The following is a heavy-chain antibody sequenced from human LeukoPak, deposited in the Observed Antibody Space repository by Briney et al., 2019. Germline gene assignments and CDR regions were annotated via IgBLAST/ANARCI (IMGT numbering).Heavy chain of an antibody. CDR3: ARDLFLDYYDSSGYLYAFDI. J-gene: IGHJ3*02. Sequence: GGSLRLSCAASGFTFSSYAMNWVRQAPGKGLEWVSSISRSSDYIYYADSVKGRFTISRDNAKNSVYLQMNSLRAEDTAVYYCARDLFLDYYDSSGYLYAFDIWGQGTMVTVSS. V-gene: IGHV3-21*04. CDR2: ISRSSDYI. CDR1: GFTFSSYA. D-gene: IGHD3-22*01.